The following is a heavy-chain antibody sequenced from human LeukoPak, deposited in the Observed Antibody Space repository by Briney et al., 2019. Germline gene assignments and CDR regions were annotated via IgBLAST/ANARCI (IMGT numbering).Heavy chain of an antibody. D-gene: IGHD7-27*01. J-gene: IGHJ4*02. CDR3: ASRKLGSDY. V-gene: IGHV4-59*02. CDR2: IYYTGT. CDR1: GGSVTDYY. Sequence: SETLSLTCTVSGGSVTDYYWSWLRQSPGKGLEWIGYIYYTGTSYNPSLKSRVTISADTSKNQFSLKLISVTAAGTAVYYCASRKLGSDYWGQGTLVTVSS.